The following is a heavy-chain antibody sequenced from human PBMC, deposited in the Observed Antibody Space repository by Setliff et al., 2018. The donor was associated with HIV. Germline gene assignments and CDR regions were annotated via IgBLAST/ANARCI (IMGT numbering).Heavy chain of an antibody. J-gene: IGHJ4*02. Sequence: SETLSLTCTVSGGSISSGSYYWSWIRQPAGKGLEWIGRIYTSGSTNYTPSLKSRVTISVDTSKNQFSLKLNSVTAADTAVYYCAREAPQIYCGGGSCYSALDYWGQGTLGTVS. CDR2: IYTSGST. D-gene: IGHD2-15*01. CDR1: GGSISSGSYY. CDR3: AREAPQIYCGGGSCYSALDY. V-gene: IGHV4-61*02.